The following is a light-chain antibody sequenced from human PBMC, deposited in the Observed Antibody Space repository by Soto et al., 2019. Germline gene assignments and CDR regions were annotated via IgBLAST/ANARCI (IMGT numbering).Light chain of an antibody. CDR1: SGDVGAYDY. Sequence: QSALTQPPSASGSPGQSVTISCTGTSGDVGAYDYVSWYQQHPGKAPKLLIYEVTKRPLGVPDRFSGSKSGNAASLTVSGLQAEDEADYYCSSYAGSNYPYVFATGPKVTVL. J-gene: IGLJ1*01. CDR2: EVT. V-gene: IGLV2-8*01. CDR3: SSYAGSNYPYV.